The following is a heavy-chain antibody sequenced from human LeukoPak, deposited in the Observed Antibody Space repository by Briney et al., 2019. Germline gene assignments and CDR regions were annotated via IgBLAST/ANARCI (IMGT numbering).Heavy chain of an antibody. J-gene: IGHJ4*02. CDR3: AKSHDSSGSDY. CDR2: ISGSGGSI. V-gene: IGHV3-48*03. D-gene: IGHD3-22*01. Sequence: GGSLRLSCAASGLTFISYDMNWVRQAPGKGLEWVSYISGSGGSIYYTDSVKGRFTISRDNSKNTLYMQMNSLRAEDTAVYYCAKSHDSSGSDYWGQGTLVTVSS. CDR1: GLTFISYD.